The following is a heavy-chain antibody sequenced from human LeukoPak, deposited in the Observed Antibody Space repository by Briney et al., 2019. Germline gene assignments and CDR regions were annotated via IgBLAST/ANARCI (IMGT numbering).Heavy chain of an antibody. CDR3: AAHSTYYYDSSGIDSDY. J-gene: IGHJ4*02. D-gene: IGHD3-22*01. Sequence: SETLSLTCTVSGGSISNYYWIWIRQPPGKGLEWIGYVYYTGSTNYNPSLKSRVTISLDTPKNQFSLKLSSVTAADTAVYYCAAHSTYYYDSSGIDSDYWGQGTLVTVSS. CDR2: VYYTGST. CDR1: GGSISNYY. V-gene: IGHV4-59*12.